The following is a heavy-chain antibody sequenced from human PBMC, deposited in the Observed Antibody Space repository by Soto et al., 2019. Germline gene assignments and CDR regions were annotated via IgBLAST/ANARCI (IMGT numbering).Heavy chain of an antibody. D-gene: IGHD3-3*01. CDR3: ARERITIFGVDLYYYYYYGMDV. Sequence: GGSLRLSCAASGFTFSSYGMHWVRQAPGKGLEWVAVIWYDGSNKYYADSVKGRFTISRDNSKNTLHLQMNSLRAEDTAVYYCARERITIFGVDLYYYYYYGMDVWGQGTTVTVSS. CDR2: IWYDGSNK. J-gene: IGHJ6*02. V-gene: IGHV3-33*01. CDR1: GFTFSSYG.